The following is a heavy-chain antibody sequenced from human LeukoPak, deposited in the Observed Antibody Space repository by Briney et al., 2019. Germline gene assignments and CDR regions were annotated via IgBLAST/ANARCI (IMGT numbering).Heavy chain of an antibody. V-gene: IGHV1-8*01. D-gene: IGHD6-6*01. Sequence: ASVKVSCKASGYTFTSYDINWVRQATGQGLEWMGWMNPNSGNTGYAQKFQGRVTMTRNTSISTAYMELSSLRSEDTAVYYCARGGRYSSSRGYHYYYYMDVWGKGTTVTVSS. J-gene: IGHJ6*03. CDR3: ARGGRYSSSRGYHYYYYMDV. CDR2: MNPNSGNT. CDR1: GYTFTSYD.